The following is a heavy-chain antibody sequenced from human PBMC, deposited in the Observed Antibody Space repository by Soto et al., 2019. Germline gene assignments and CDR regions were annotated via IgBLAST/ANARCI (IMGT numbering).Heavy chain of an antibody. CDR2: IYYSGST. CDR3: ARLVKGREVAES. CDR1: GGSISSYY. Sequence: ETLSLTCTVSGGSISSYYWSWIRQPPGKGLEWIGYIYYSGSTNYNPSLKSRVTISVDTSKNQFSLKLSSVTAADTAVYYCARLVKGREVAESWGQGTLVTVSS. V-gene: IGHV4-59*08. D-gene: IGHD6-19*01. J-gene: IGHJ5*02.